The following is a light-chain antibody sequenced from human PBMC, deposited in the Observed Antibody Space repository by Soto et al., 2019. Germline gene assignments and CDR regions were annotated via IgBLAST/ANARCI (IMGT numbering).Light chain of an antibody. CDR1: QGISNY. V-gene: IGKV1-39*01. Sequence: DIQMTQSPSSLSASVGDRVTITFRASQGISNYLNWYQQKPGTAPKLPIYAASRLKSGAPTRFSGRGSGTDFTFTISGLQPEDVATYYWQHNNSTPWTFGQGTKVDIK. CDR2: AAS. J-gene: IGKJ1*01. CDR3: QHNNSTPWT.